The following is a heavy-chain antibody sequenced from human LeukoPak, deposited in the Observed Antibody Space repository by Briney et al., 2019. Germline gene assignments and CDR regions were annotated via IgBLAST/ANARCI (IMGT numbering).Heavy chain of an antibody. J-gene: IGHJ4*02. CDR3: AKDKLPTAMFSYVY. D-gene: IGHD2-2*01. Sequence: HPGGSLRLSCAASGFTVGSHAMTWVRQAPGKGLEWVSGITYSGDNTYYAGSVKGRFTISRDNSRNTLFLQMDSLRAEDTAVYYCAKDKLPTAMFSYVYWGQGTLVTVSS. CDR1: GFTVGSHA. V-gene: IGHV3-23*01. CDR2: ITYSGDNT.